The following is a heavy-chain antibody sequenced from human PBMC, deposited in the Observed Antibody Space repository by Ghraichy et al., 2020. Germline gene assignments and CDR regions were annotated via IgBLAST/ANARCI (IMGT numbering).Heavy chain of an antibody. D-gene: IGHD2-2*01. CDR3: ARGLGYCSSTSCYARYYYYGMDV. CDR1: GFTFSSYS. CDR2: ISSSSSTI. J-gene: IGHJ6*02. V-gene: IGHV3-48*01. Sequence: GGSLRLSCAASGFTFSSYSMNWVRQAPGKGLEWVSYISSSSSTIYYADSVKGRFTISRDNAKNSLYLQMNSLRAEDTAVYYCARGLGYCSSTSCYARYYYYGMDVWGQGTTVTVSS.